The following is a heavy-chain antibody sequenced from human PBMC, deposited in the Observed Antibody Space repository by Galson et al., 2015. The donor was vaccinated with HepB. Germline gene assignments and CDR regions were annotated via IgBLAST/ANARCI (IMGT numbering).Heavy chain of an antibody. V-gene: IGHV1-18*04. CDR2: ISAYNGNT. Sequence: SVKVSCKASGYTFTSYGISWVRQAPGQGLEWMGWISAYNGNTNYAQKLQGRVTMTTDTSTSTAYMELRSLRSDDTAVYYCARVAVAGIYYYGMDVWGQGTTVTVSS. D-gene: IGHD6-19*01. J-gene: IGHJ6*02. CDR3: ARVAVAGIYYYGMDV. CDR1: GYTFTSYG.